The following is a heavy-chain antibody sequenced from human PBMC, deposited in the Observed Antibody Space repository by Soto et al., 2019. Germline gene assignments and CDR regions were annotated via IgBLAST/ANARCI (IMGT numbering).Heavy chain of an antibody. J-gene: IGHJ4*02. D-gene: IGHD3-22*01. Sequence: PGGSLRLSCAASGFTVSTNYMSWVRQAPGKGLDWVSLIYSGGSTYYADSVKGRFTISSDNSKNTLYLQMNSLRAEDTAVYYCARRSSGYPYYFEYWGQGTMVTVSS. CDR3: ARRSSGYPYYFEY. V-gene: IGHV3-53*01. CDR2: IYSGGST. CDR1: GFTVSTNY.